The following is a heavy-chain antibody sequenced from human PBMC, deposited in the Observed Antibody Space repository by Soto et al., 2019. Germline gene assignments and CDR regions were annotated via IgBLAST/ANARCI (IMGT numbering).Heavy chain of an antibody. Sequence: SVKVSCKASGYTFNGYYMHWVRQAPGQGLEWMGGIIPVFGRPNYAQRFRGRLTITADDSTNTVYLELIDLRSEDTAVYYCAREGSGYNLWGQGTQVTVS. CDR1: GYTFNGYY. D-gene: IGHD5-12*01. CDR2: IIPVFGRP. CDR3: AREGSGYNL. J-gene: IGHJ1*01. V-gene: IGHV1-69*13.